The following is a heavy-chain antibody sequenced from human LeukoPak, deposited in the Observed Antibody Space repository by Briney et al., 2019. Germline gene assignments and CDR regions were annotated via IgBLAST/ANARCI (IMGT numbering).Heavy chain of an antibody. CDR2: IWYDGSNR. Sequence: QPGRSLRLSCAASGFTFSSYGMHWVRQAPGKGLEWVAVIWYDGSNRYYADSVKGRFTISRDNPKNTLYLQMNSLRSEDTAVYYCAKEREYYFDYWGQGTLVTVSS. J-gene: IGHJ4*02. CDR3: AKEREYYFDY. V-gene: IGHV3-33*06. CDR1: GFTFSSYG.